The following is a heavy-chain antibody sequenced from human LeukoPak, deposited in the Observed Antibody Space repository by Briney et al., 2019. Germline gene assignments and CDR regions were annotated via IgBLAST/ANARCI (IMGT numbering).Heavy chain of an antibody. J-gene: IGHJ4*02. Sequence: PGGSLRLSCAASGFTFSSYWMHWVRQAPGKGLVWVSNINSDGSTTTYADSVKGRFTISRDNSKNTLYLQMNSLRAEDTAVYYCARGVYYDSSGYYGYWGQGTLVTVSS. D-gene: IGHD3-22*01. CDR1: GFTFSSYW. V-gene: IGHV3-74*01. CDR2: INSDGSTT. CDR3: ARGVYYDSSGYYGY.